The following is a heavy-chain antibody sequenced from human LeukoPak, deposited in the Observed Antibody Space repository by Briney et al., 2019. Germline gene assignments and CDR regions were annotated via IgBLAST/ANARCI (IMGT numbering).Heavy chain of an antibody. CDR3: ARGAVDIVASFDY. J-gene: IGHJ4*02. Sequence: SETLSLTCAVYGGSFSGYYWSWIRQPPGKGLEWIGEINHSGSTNYNPSLKSRVTISVDTSKNQFSLKLSSVTAADTAVYYCARGAVDIVASFDYWGQGTLVTVSS. D-gene: IGHD5-12*01. CDR1: GGSFSGYY. CDR2: INHSGST. V-gene: IGHV4-34*01.